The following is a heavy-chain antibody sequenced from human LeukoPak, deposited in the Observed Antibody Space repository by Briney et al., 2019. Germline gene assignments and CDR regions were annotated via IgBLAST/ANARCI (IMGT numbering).Heavy chain of an antibody. D-gene: IGHD4-17*01. Sequence: PSETLSLTCTVSGGSISSGSYYWGWIRQPPGKGLEWIGSIYYSGSTYYNPSLKSRVTISVDTSKNQFSLKLSSVTAADTAVYYCARTTVTKLDYWGQGTLVTVSS. J-gene: IGHJ4*02. CDR2: IYYSGST. CDR1: GGSISSGSYY. CDR3: ARTTVTKLDY. V-gene: IGHV4-39*01.